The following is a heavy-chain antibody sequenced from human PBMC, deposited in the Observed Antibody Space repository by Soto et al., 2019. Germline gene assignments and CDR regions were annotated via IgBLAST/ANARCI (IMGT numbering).Heavy chain of an antibody. D-gene: IGHD1-20*01. Sequence: QVQLQESGPGLVKPSETLSLTCTVSGGSISTHYWSWIRQHPGKGLEWIGNMYYSGSTNYNPSLKSRVAISVDTSKNQFSLKLSSVTAADTAVYFCARTHIGITGHYMDVWGKGTTVTVSS. J-gene: IGHJ6*03. CDR3: ARTHIGITGHYMDV. V-gene: IGHV4-59*11. CDR1: GGSISTHY. CDR2: MYYSGST.